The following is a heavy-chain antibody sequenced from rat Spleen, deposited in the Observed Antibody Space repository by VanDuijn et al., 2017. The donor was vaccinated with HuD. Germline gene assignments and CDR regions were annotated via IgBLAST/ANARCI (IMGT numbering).Heavy chain of an antibody. V-gene: IGHV5-29*01. CDR3: VRQGYLRDWYFDF. Sequence: EVQLVESGGGLVQPGRSMKLSCAASGFTFSDFDMAWVRQAPTKGLEWVATISYDGSSTYYRDSVKGRFTISRDNGKTTLYLEMDSLRSEDMATYYCVRQGYLRDWYFDFWGPGTMVTVSS. J-gene: IGHJ1*01. CDR1: GFTFSDFD. D-gene: IGHD2-5*01. CDR2: ISYDGSST.